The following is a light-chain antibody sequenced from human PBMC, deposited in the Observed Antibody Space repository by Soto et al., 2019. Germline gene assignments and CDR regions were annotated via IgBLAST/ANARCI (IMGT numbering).Light chain of an antibody. J-gene: IGKJ4*01. V-gene: IGKV1-5*01. Sequence: DIQMTQSPSTLSASVGDRVTITCRASQSISTWLAWYQQKPGKVPKLLIFDVSSLQSGVPSRFSGRGSGTDFTLTISSLQPDDFATYYCQQYNHYSGLTFGGGTKVDIK. CDR2: DVS. CDR3: QQYNHYSGLT. CDR1: QSISTW.